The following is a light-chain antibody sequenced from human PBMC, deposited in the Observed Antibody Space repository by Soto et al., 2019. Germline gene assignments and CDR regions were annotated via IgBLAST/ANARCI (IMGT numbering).Light chain of an antibody. Sequence: VLTQSPGTLSLSPGERASLSCSASQSVSSGYLAWYQQKPGQAPRLRIYGASRRATAIPVRFSGSGSGQDFTLTISRLEHEDFAEYYCQRYSSSPGGRTFSPGTKVEIK. J-gene: IGKJ1*01. CDR2: GAS. CDR1: QSVSSGY. V-gene: IGKV3-20*01. CDR3: QRYSSSPGGRT.